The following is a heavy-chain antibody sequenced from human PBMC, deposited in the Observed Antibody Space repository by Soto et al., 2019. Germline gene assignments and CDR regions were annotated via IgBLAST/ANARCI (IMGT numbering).Heavy chain of an antibody. Sequence: GGSLRLSCAASGFTFSSYAMHWVRQAPGKGLEWVAVISYDGSNKYYADSVKGRFTISRDNSKNTLYLQMNSLRAEDTAVYYCARDLSADYGDYYYYYGMDVWGQGTTVTVSS. V-gene: IGHV3-30-3*01. D-gene: IGHD4-17*01. J-gene: IGHJ6*02. CDR3: ARDLSADYGDYYYYYGMDV. CDR1: GFTFSSYA. CDR2: ISYDGSNK.